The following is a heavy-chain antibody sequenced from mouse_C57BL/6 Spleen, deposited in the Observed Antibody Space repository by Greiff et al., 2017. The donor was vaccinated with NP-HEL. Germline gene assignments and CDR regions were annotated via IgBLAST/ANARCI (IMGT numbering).Heavy chain of an antibody. Sequence: EVKLMESGGGLVKPGGSLKLSCAASGFTFSDYGMHWVRQAPEKGLEWVAYISSGSSTIYYADTVKGRFTISRDNAKNTLFLQMTSLRSEDTAMYYCARSSYYYGSSDWYFDVWGTGTTVTVSS. CDR3: ARSSYYYGSSDWYFDV. CDR2: ISSGSSTI. J-gene: IGHJ1*03. CDR1: GFTFSDYG. V-gene: IGHV5-17*01. D-gene: IGHD1-1*01.